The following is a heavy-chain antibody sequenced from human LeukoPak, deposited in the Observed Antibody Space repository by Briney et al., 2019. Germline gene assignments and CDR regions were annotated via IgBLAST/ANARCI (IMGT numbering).Heavy chain of an antibody. CDR3: ARVYTAMVLSYYYYYMDV. CDR1: GYTFTSNY. CDR2: INPNSGGT. D-gene: IGHD5-18*01. Sequence: ASVKVSCKAFGYTFTSNYMHWVRQAPGQGLEWMGWINPNSGGTNYAQKFQGRVTMTRDTSISTAYMELSRLRSDDTAVYYCARVYTAMVLSYYYYYMDVWGKGTTVTISS. V-gene: IGHV1-2*02. J-gene: IGHJ6*03.